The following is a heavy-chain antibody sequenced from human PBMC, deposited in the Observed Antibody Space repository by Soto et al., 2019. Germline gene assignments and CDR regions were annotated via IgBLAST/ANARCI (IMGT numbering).Heavy chain of an antibody. J-gene: IGHJ4*02. V-gene: IGHV4-59*08. Sequence: SETLSLTCTVSGGSISSYYWSWIRQPPGKGLEWIGYIYYSGRSNYNPSLKSRVTISVDTSKNQFSLKLSSVTAADTAVYYCASLEYSSSSPGDYWGQGTLVTVSS. CDR3: ASLEYSSSSPGDY. CDR2: IYYSGRS. D-gene: IGHD6-6*01. CDR1: GGSISSYY.